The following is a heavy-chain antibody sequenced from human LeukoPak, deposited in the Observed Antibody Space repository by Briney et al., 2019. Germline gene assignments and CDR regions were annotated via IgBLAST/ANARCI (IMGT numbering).Heavy chain of an antibody. CDR1: GGSISSSSYY. CDR3: ARHEVAGTRDFDY. D-gene: IGHD6-19*01. V-gene: IGHV4-39*01. Sequence: PSETLSLTCTVSGGSISSSSYYWGWIRQPPGKGLEWIGSIYYSGSTYYNPSLKSRVTISVDTSKNQFSLKLSSVTAADTAVYYCARHEVAGTRDFDYWGQGTLVTVSS. CDR2: IYYSGST. J-gene: IGHJ4*02.